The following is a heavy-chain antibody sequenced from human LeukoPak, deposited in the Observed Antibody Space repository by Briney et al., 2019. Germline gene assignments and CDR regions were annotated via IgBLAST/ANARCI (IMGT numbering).Heavy chain of an antibody. D-gene: IGHD3-22*01. CDR3: ANDMTYYYDSSGYYSVY. CDR2: ISGSGGST. Sequence: PGGSLRLSCAASGFTFSSYAMSWVRQAPGKGLEWVSAISGSGGSTYYADSVKGRFTISRDNSKNTLYLQMNSLRAEDTAVYYCANDMTYYYDSSGYYSVYWGQGTLVTVSS. J-gene: IGHJ4*02. CDR1: GFTFSSYA. V-gene: IGHV3-23*01.